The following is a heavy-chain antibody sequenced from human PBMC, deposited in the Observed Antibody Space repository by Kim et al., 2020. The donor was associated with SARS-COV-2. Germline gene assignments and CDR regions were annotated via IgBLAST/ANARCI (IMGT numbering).Heavy chain of an antibody. CDR3: ARRGMEDYFDY. V-gene: IGHV7-4-1*02. CDR2: INTYTGNP. D-gene: IGHD6-13*01. Sequence: ASVKVSCKASGYTFTSYAINWVRQAPGQGLEWMGWINTYTGNPTYAQGFTGRFVFSLDTSVSTAYLQISSLKAEDTAVYYCARRGMEDYFDYWGQGTLVTVSS. J-gene: IGHJ4*02. CDR1: GYTFTSYA.